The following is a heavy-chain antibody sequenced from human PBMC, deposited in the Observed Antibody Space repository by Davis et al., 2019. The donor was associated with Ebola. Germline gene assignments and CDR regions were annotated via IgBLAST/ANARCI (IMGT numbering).Heavy chain of an antibody. CDR2: IYYSGST. D-gene: IGHD2-2*01. J-gene: IGHJ5*02. V-gene: IGHV4-31*03. CDR3: ARVKYQLLLVTWP. Sequence: MPSETLSLTCTVSGGSISSGGYYWSWIRPHPGKGLEWIGYIYYSGSTYYNPSLKSRVTISVDTSKNQFSLKLSSVTAADTAVYYCARVKYQLLLVTWPWGQGTLVTVSS. CDR1: GGSISSGGYY.